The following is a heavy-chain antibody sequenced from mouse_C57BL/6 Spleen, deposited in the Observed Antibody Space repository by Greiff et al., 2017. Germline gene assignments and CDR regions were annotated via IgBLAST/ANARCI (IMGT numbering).Heavy chain of an antibody. CDR3: VREGGSSYSFAY. CDR1: GFSFNTYA. J-gene: IGHJ3*01. V-gene: IGHV10-1*01. CDR2: IRSKSNNYAT. Sequence: EVQLVESGGGLVQPKGSLKLSCAASGFSFNTYAMNWVRQAPGKGLEWVARIRSKSNNYATSYADSVKDSFTISRDNSESMLYLQMNNLKTEDTAMCYCVREGGSSYSFAYWGQGTLVTVSA. D-gene: IGHD1-1*01.